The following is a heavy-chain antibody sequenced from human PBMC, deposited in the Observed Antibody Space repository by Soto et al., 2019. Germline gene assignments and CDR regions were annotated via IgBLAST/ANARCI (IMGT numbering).Heavy chain of an antibody. D-gene: IGHD3-10*01. CDR2: IYPGDSDT. CDR3: ARMVSRVTMVRGRENYYNGMDV. V-gene: IGHV5-51*01. Sequence: WESLKICRKGSGCSFTNYWIGWVRQMPGKGLEWMGIIYPGDSDTRYSPSFQGQVTISADKSISTAYLQWSSLKASDTAMHYCARMVSRVTMVRGRENYYNGMDVWGHGTTVTVSS. CDR1: GCSFTNYW. J-gene: IGHJ6*02.